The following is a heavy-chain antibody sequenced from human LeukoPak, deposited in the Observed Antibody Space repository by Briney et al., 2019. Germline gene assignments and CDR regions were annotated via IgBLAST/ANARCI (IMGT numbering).Heavy chain of an antibody. CDR1: GYTFTSYD. CDR3: ARDLEVVVAATSGY. Sequence: ASVKVSCKASGYTFTSYDINWVRQATGQGLEWMGWMNPNSGNTGYAQKFQGRVTMTRDTSISTAYMELRSLRSDDTAVYYCARDLEVVVAATSGYWGQGTLVTVSS. J-gene: IGHJ4*02. D-gene: IGHD2-15*01. CDR2: MNPNSGNT. V-gene: IGHV1-8*01.